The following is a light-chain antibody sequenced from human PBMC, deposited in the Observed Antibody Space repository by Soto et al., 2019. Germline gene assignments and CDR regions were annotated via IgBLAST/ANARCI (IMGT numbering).Light chain of an antibody. J-gene: IGKJ3*01. Sequence: EFVLTQSPGTLSLSPGERATLSCRAGQSFSSNYLAWYQQKPGQAPRLLIYGASSRATGIPDRFSGSGSGTDFTLTISRLEPEDFAVYYCQQYGGSALFTFGPGTKVDIK. CDR3: QQYGGSALFT. CDR2: GAS. V-gene: IGKV3-20*01. CDR1: QSFSSNY.